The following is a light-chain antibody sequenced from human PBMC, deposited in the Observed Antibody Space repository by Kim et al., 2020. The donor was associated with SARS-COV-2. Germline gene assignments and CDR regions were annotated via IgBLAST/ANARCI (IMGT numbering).Light chain of an antibody. CDR1: QDISNS. CDR3: QKYNSAPWT. Sequence: ASVGDRVTITCRASQDISNSLAWYQQKPGKVPQVLIYAASTLQSGVPSRFSGSGSGTEFTLTIGSLQTEDVATYYCQKYNSAPWTFGPGTKVDIK. V-gene: IGKV1-27*01. CDR2: AAS. J-gene: IGKJ1*01.